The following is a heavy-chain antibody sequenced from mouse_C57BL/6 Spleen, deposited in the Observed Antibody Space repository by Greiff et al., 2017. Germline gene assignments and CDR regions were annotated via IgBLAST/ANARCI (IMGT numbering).Heavy chain of an antibody. V-gene: IGHV1-61*01. CDR1: GYTFTSYW. D-gene: IGHD2-2*01. CDR2: IHPSDSEN. CDR3: ARRVYGYDSFAY. Sequence: QVQLQQPGAELVRPGSSVKLSCKASGYTFTSYWMDWVKQRPGQGLEWIGNIHPSDSENHYNQKFKDKATLTVDKSSSTAYMQLSSLTSEDSAVYYCARRVYGYDSFAYWGQGTLVTVSA. J-gene: IGHJ3*01.